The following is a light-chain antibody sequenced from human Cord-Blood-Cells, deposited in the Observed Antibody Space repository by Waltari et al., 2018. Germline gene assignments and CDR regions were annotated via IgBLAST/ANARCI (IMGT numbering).Light chain of an antibody. V-gene: IGKV4-1*01. CDR2: LAS. CDR1: QSVLYSSNNKNY. Sequence: DIVMTQSPDSLAVSLGERATTNCKSSQSVLYSSNNKNYLAWYQQKPGQPPKLLIYLASTRESGVPDRFSGSGSVTDFTLTISRLQAEDVAVYCCQQYYSTPYTFGQGTKLEIK. CDR3: QQYYSTPYT. J-gene: IGKJ2*01.